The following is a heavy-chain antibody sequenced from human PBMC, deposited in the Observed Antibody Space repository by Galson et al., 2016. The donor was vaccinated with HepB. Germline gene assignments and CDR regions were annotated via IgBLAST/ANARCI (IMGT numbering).Heavy chain of an antibody. D-gene: IGHD3-16*02. Sequence: SLRLSCAASGFIFSNYGMSWVRQAPGKGLEWVSAISGSGATTFYADSAKGRFTVSRDNSKNTLYLQMNSLRVEDTAVYYCASFGGVIAYDAFDIWGQGTMVTVSS. J-gene: IGHJ3*02. V-gene: IGHV3-23*01. CDR1: GFIFSNYG. CDR3: ASFGGVIAYDAFDI. CDR2: ISGSGATT.